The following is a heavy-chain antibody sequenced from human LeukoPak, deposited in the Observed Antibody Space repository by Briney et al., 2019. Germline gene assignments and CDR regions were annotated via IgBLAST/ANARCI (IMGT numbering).Heavy chain of an antibody. CDR2: ISASGDVT. CDR3: ASSVGRIVGATTGQNGMDV. D-gene: IGHD1-26*01. CDR1: GFTFSKFP. J-gene: IGHJ6*02. Sequence: PGGSLRLSCAASGFTFSKFPMGWVRQAPGRGLEWVSAISASGDVTFYADSLRGRFTISRDNAKNSLYLQMNSLRAEDTALYYCASSVGRIVGATTGQNGMDVWGQGTTVTVSS. V-gene: IGHV3-23*01.